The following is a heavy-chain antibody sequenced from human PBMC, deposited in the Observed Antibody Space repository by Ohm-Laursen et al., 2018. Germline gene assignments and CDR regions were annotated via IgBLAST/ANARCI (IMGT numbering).Heavy chain of an antibody. D-gene: IGHD1-1*01. Sequence: SLRLSCTASGFTFSSYWMSWVRQAPGKGLEWVSYIGTSGRNIYYADSVKGRFTISRDNAKNSLYLQMNSLRAEDTALYYCARGSSGTYWGQGTLVTVSS. J-gene: IGHJ4*02. CDR2: IGTSGRNI. V-gene: IGHV3-48*03. CDR1: GFTFSSYW. CDR3: ARGSSGTY.